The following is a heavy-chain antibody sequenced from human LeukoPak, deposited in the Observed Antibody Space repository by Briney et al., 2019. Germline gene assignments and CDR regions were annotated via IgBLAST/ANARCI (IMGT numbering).Heavy chain of an antibody. J-gene: IGHJ6*02. CDR1: GFPFSSYA. D-gene: IGHD2-15*01. Sequence: GGSLRLSCSASGFPFSSYAMHWVRRSPGKGVEYVSAISDSGGSTYYADSVKGRLTISRDNSKNTLYLQMSSLRAEGTAVYFCVRGYSFGPYGMDVWGQGTTVTVSS. CDR3: VRGYSFGPYGMDV. V-gene: IGHV3-64D*09. CDR2: ISDSGGST.